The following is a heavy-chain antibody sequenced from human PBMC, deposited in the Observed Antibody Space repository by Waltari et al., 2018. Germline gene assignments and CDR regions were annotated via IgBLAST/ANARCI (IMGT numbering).Heavy chain of an antibody. J-gene: IGHJ3*02. CDR3: ASLDYYDSSGYYYLDAFDI. Sequence: EVQLVESGGGLVKPGGSLRLSCAASGFTFSSYSMNWVRQAPGKGLEWVSSISSSSSYIYYADSVKGRFTISRDNAKNSLYLQMNSLRAEDTAVYYCASLDYYDSSGYYYLDAFDIWGQGTMVTVSS. V-gene: IGHV3-21*01. CDR1: GFTFSSYS. CDR2: ISSSSSYI. D-gene: IGHD3-22*01.